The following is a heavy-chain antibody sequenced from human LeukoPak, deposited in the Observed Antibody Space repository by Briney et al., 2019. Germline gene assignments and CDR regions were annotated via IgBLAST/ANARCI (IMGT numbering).Heavy chain of an antibody. J-gene: IGHJ4*02. CDR2: INWNGGST. D-gene: IGHD6-13*01. CDR1: GFTFDDYG. V-gene: IGHV3-20*04. Sequence: GGSLRLSCAASGFTFDDYGMCWVRQVPGKGLEWVSGINWNGGSTGNADSVKGRLTISRENDKNSVYLQMNSLRGEDTALYYCAKDISIAAAGRGLDYWGQGTLVTVSS. CDR3: AKDISIAAAGRGLDY.